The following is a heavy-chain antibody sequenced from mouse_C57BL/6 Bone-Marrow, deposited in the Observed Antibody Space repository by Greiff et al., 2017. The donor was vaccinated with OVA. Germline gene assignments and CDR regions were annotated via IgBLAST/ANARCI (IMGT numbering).Heavy chain of an antibody. V-gene: IGHV1-53*01. CDR3: ANGCSKTSYWYCDV. J-gene: IGHJ1*03. CDR2: INPSNGGT. Sequence: QVQLQQPGTELVKPGASVKLSCKASGYTFTSYWMHWVKQRPGQGLEWIGNINPSNGGTNYNEKFKSKATLTVDKSSSTAYMQLSSLTSEVSAVYYCANGCSKTSYWYCDVWGTGTTVTVSS. CDR1: GYTFTSYW. D-gene: IGHD1-1*01.